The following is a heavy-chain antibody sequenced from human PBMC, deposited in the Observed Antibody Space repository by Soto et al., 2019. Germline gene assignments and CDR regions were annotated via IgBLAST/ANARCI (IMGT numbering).Heavy chain of an antibody. J-gene: IGHJ4*02. CDR3: ARGSRARMVRGAYYFDY. Sequence: ASVKVSCKASGYTFTSYDINWVRQATGQGLEWMGWMNPNSGNTGYAQKFQGRVTMTRNTSISTAYMELSSLRSEDTAVYYCARGSRARMVRGAYYFDYWGQGTLVTVSS. CDR1: GYTFTSYD. CDR2: MNPNSGNT. V-gene: IGHV1-8*01. D-gene: IGHD3-10*01.